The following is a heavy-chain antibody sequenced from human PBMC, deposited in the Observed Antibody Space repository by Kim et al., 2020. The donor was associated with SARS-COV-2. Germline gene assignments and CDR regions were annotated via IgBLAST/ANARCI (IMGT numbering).Heavy chain of an antibody. V-gene: IGHV1-3*01. D-gene: IGHD6-13*01. Sequence: ASVKVSCKASGYALDTYAIHWVRQAPGQRLEWMGWSNAGNGNTKYSQKFQGRVTITRDTSANTAYMELSSLRSEDTSVYFCARAMAAAGRFDFWGQGTRV. J-gene: IGHJ4*02. CDR1: GYALDTYA. CDR3: ARAMAAAGRFDF. CDR2: SNAGNGNT.